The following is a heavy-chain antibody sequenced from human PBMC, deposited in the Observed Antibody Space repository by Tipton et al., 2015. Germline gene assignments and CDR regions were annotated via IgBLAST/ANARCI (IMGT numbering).Heavy chain of an antibody. CDR2: ISYTETS. CDR1: GGSFSYHY. J-gene: IGHJ6*02. CDR3: ARDLEHGMDV. Sequence: TLSLTCAVEGGSFSYHYWSWIRQPPGKGLEWIGYISYTETSHYNASLKSRVTISIDTSKNQFSLKLSSVTAADTAVYYCARDLEHGMDVWGQGTTVTVSS. D-gene: IGHD5-24*01. V-gene: IGHV4-59*11.